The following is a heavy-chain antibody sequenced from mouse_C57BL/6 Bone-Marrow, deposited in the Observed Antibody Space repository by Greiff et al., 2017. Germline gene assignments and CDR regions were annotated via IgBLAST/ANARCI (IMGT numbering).Heavy chain of an antibody. CDR2: IYTRSGNT. D-gene: IGHD1-1*01. V-gene: IGHV1-81*01. Sequence: QVQLQQSGAELARPGASVKLSCKASGYTFTSYGISWVKQRTGQGLEWIGEIYTRSGNTYSNEKFKGKATLTADKSSSTAYMELRSLTSEDSAVDFCARVRVYYYGSSHDYWGQGTTLTVSS. CDR1: GYTFTSYG. CDR3: ARVRVYYYGSSHDY. J-gene: IGHJ2*01.